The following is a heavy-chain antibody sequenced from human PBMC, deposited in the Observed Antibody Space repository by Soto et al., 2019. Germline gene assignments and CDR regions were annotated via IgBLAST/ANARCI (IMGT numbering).Heavy chain of an antibody. V-gene: IGHV3-21*01. J-gene: IGHJ3*02. CDR3: ARDRCRGGNCYLTYAFDI. CDR1: GFNFSSYT. CDR2: ISSSNRYI. Sequence: EVQLVESGGGLVKPGGSLRLSCEASGFNFSSYTMNWVRQAPGKGLEWVSSISSSNRYIYYADSVKGRFTISRDDAKNSVYLHMNSLRADDTAVYYCARDRCRGGNCYLTYAFDIWGQGTMVTVSS. D-gene: IGHD2-15*01.